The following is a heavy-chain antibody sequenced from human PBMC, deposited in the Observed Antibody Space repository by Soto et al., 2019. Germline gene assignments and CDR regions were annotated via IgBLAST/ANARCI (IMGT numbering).Heavy chain of an antibody. V-gene: IGHV4-30-2*06. CDR3: ARGKRSKTASAGTGWFDP. CDR2: IYYPGLT. J-gene: IGHJ5*02. D-gene: IGHD6-13*01. CDR1: GDSISSGGLS. Sequence: QLQLQESGSGLLKPSQTLSLNCSVSGDSISSGGLSWNWLRQSPGRALEGIGYIYYPGLTYYNPSLKSRVSMSLDTSENQVSLSLSSVTAADSAVYYCARGKRSKTASAGTGWFDPWGPGTLVTVSS.